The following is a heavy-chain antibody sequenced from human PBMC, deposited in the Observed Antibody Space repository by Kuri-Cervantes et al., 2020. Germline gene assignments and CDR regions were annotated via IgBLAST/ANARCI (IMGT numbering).Heavy chain of an antibody. CDR2: INPNSGGT. CDR1: GYTFTGYY. CDR3: SRLPMVCGYCSSTSCYAHDY. D-gene: IGHD2-2*01. J-gene: IGHJ4*02. Sequence: ASVKVSCKASGYTFTGYYMHWVRQAPGQGLEWMGWINPNSGGTNYAQKFQGRVTMTRDTSISTAYMELSRLRSDDKAVDYCSRLPMVCGYCSSTSCYAHDYWGQGTLVTVSS. V-gene: IGHV1-2*02.